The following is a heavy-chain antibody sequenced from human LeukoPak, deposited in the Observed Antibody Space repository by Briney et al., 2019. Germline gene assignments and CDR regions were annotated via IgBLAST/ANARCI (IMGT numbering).Heavy chain of an antibody. CDR3: ARGFDP. CDR1: GFTFSGYW. Sequence: GGSLRLSCAGFTFSGYWMHWVRQAPGKGLVWVSRINSDGSTTYYADSVKGRFTISRDNAKNILYLQMNSLRAEDTAVYYCARGFDPWGQGTLVTVSS. J-gene: IGHJ5*02. V-gene: IGHV3-74*01. CDR2: INSDGSTT.